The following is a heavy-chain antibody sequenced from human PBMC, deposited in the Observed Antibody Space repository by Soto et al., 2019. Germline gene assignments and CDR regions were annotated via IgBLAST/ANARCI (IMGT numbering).Heavy chain of an antibody. CDR1: GGSISSGGYY. CDR2: IYYSGST. Sequence: SETLSLTCTASGGSISSGGYYWSWIRQHPGKGLEWIGYIYYSGSTYYNPSLKSRVTISVDTSKNQFSLKLSSVTAADTAVYYCARSYVDYYYDSSGHTDYWGQGTLVT. J-gene: IGHJ4*02. V-gene: IGHV4-31*03. D-gene: IGHD3-22*01. CDR3: ARSYVDYYYDSSGHTDY.